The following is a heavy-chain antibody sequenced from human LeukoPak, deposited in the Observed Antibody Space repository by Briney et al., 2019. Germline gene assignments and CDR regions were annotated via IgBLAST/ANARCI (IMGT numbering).Heavy chain of an antibody. V-gene: IGHV3-7*01. J-gene: IGHJ4*02. CDR3: AREVRLMNYYDSSGYYRY. CDR1: GFTFSSYW. Sequence: GGSLRLSCAASGFTFSSYWMSWVRQAPGKGLEWVANIKQDGSEKYYVDSVKGRFTISRDNAKNSLYLQMNSLRAEDTAVYYCAREVRLMNYYDSSGYYRYWGQGTPVTVSS. CDR2: IKQDGSEK. D-gene: IGHD3-22*01.